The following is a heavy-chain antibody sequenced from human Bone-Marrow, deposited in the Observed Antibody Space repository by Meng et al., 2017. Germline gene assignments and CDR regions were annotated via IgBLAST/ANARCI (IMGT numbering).Heavy chain of an antibody. CDR3: ARGQIHGVRGLIGVDS. V-gene: IGHV1-18*01. D-gene: IGHD3-10*01. CDR2: VNAYDGNT. Sequence: ASVKVSCKGSGYISADYAITWVRQAPGQGLEWMGWVNAYDGNTMYAQNLQGRVTMTADTSTSIAYMEMRSLRSHDTAVYFCARGQIHGVRGLIGVDSWGQGTLVTVSS. CDR1: GYISADYA. J-gene: IGHJ4*02.